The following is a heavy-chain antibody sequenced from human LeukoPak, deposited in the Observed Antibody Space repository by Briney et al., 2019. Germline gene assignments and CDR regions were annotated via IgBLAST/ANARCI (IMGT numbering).Heavy chain of an antibody. CDR1: GFTFSSYA. J-gene: IGHJ4*02. CDR2: ISGSGGST. D-gene: IGHD5-18*01. Sequence: GGSLRLSCAASGFTFSSYAMSWVRQAPGKGLEWVSAISGSGGSTYYADSVKGRFTISRDNSKNTLYLQMNSLRAEDTAVYYCAKDRGSQLLLPIVGYFDYWGQGTLVTVSS. CDR3: AKDRGSQLLLPIVGYFDY. V-gene: IGHV3-23*01.